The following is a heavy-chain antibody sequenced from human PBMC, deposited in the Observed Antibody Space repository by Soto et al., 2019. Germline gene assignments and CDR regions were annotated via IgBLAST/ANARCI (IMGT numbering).Heavy chain of an antibody. V-gene: IGHV3-23*01. J-gene: IGHJ4*02. D-gene: IGHD3-22*01. CDR2: VSGSGGST. CDR3: AKVGGYFHSSGYPNY. CDR1: GFTCSDYG. Sequence: GGSLRLSCAASGFTCSDYGMSWVRQAPGKGLEGVAVVSGSGGSTSYADSVKGRFTISRDNAKNTLYLQMNSLRADDTAVYYCAKVGGYFHSSGYPNYWGQGALVTVSS.